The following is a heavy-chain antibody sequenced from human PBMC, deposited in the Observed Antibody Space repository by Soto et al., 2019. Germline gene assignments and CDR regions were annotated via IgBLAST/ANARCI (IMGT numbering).Heavy chain of an antibody. Sequence: QVQLQESGPGLVKPSQTLSLTCTVSGGSISSGDYYWSWIRQPPGKGLERIGYIYYSGSTYYNPSLKIRVTRSVDTSKNQFSLKISSLTAADTAVYYCARVGVFGATTIDYWGQGNLVTVSS. V-gene: IGHV4-30-4*01. CDR2: IYYSGST. CDR1: GGSISSGDYY. J-gene: IGHJ4*02. CDR3: ARVGVFGATTIDY. D-gene: IGHD3-10*02.